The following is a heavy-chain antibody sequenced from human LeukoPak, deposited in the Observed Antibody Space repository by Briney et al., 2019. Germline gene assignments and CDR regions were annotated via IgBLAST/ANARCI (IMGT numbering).Heavy chain of an antibody. CDR1: GFTFSSCA. Sequence: PGGSLRLSCAASGFTFSSCALSWVRQAPGKGLEWVSTVSVNGGTTYYVDSVKGRFTISRDDSKNTLYLQMNSLRAEDTAVYFCAKELHGSGNYAFDYWGQGTLVTVSS. D-gene: IGHD3-10*01. V-gene: IGHV3-23*01. J-gene: IGHJ4*02. CDR2: VSVNGGTT. CDR3: AKELHGSGNYAFDY.